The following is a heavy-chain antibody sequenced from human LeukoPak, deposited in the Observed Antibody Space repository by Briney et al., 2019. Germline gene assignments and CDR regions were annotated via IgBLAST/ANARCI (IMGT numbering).Heavy chain of an antibody. CDR3: ARIAGRRPPPYYFDY. CDR2: ISPYDGNT. V-gene: IGHV1-18*01. CDR1: GYTFKSYG. Sequence: ASVKVSCKASGYTFKSYGFSWVRQAPGQGLEWMGWISPYDGNTNSAQKLQGRVTMTTDISTSIVYMELRGLRSDDTAVYYCARIAGRRPPPYYFDYWGQGTLVTVSS. J-gene: IGHJ4*02. D-gene: IGHD6-6*01.